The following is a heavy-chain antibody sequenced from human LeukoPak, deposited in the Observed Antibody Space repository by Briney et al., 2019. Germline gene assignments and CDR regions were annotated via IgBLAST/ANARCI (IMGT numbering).Heavy chain of an antibody. CDR2: IKQDGSEK. Sequence: QSGGSLRLSCAASGFTFSSYSMNWVRQAPGKGLEWVANIKQDGSEKYYVDSVKGRFTISRDNAKNSLYLQMNSLRAEDTAVYYCARDYSSSSPFDYWGQGTLVTVSS. V-gene: IGHV3-7*01. CDR1: GFTFSSYS. CDR3: ARDYSSSSPFDY. D-gene: IGHD6-6*01. J-gene: IGHJ4*02.